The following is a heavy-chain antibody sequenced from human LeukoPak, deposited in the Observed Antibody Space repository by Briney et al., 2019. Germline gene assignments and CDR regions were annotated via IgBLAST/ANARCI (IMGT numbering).Heavy chain of an antibody. CDR2: ISGNGGST. D-gene: IGHD3-16*01. J-gene: IGHJ4*02. V-gene: IGHV3-23*01. Sequence: HPGGSLRLSCAASGFTFSSYAMSWVRQAPGKGLEWVSAISGNGGSTYYADSVKGRFTISRDDSKNTLSLQMNSLRVEDTAVYYCARDLAWGAFDYWGQGTLVTVSS. CDR3: ARDLAWGAFDY. CDR1: GFTFSSYA.